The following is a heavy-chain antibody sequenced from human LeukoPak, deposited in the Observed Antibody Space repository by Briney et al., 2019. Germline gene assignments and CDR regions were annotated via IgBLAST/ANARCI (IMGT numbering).Heavy chain of an antibody. J-gene: IGHJ6*03. CDR1: GFTFSSYA. CDR3: ARETYGYYYYYYYMDV. D-gene: IGHD5-24*01. Sequence: GGSLRLSCAASGFTFSSYAMHWVRQAPGKGLEWVAVISYDGSNKYYADSVKGRFTISRDNSKNTLYLQMNSLRAEDTAVYYCARETYGYYYYYYYMDVWGKGTTVTISS. CDR2: ISYDGSNK. V-gene: IGHV3-30*04.